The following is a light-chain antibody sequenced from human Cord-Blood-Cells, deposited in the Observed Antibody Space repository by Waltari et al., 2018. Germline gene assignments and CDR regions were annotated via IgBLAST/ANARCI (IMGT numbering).Light chain of an antibody. V-gene: IGLV1-40*01. CDR2: GNS. CDR3: QSYDSSLSGWV. J-gene: IGLJ3*02. Sequence: QSVLTQPPSVSGAPGQTVTISCTGRSSNIGAGYAVHWYQQLPGTAPKLLIYGNSNRPSGVPDRFSGSKSGTSASLAITGLQAEDEADYYCQSYDSSLSGWVFGGGTKLTVL. CDR1: SSNIGAGYA.